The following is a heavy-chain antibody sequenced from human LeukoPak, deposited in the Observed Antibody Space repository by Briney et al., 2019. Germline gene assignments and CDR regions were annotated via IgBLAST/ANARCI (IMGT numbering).Heavy chain of an antibody. Sequence: SETLSLTCTVSGGSISSGGYYWSWIRQHPGKGLEWIGYIYYSGGTYYNPSLKSRVTISVDTSKNQFSLKLSSVTAADTAVYYCARASLMVRGPVDYWGQGTLVTVSS. CDR2: IYYSGGT. D-gene: IGHD3-10*01. CDR1: GGSISSGGYY. J-gene: IGHJ4*02. V-gene: IGHV4-31*03. CDR3: ARASLMVRGPVDY.